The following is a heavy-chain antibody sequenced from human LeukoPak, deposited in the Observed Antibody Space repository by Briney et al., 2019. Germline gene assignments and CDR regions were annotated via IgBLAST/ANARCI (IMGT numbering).Heavy chain of an antibody. J-gene: IGHJ4*02. Sequence: PGGSLRLSCAASGFTFSSYGMHWVRQAPGKGLEWVAFIRYDGSNKYYADSVKGRFTTSRDNAKNSLYLQMNSLRAEDTAVYYCARSSTTYYYDSSSHYWGQGTLVTVSS. CDR3: ARSSTTYYYDSSSHY. CDR1: GFTFSSYG. D-gene: IGHD3-22*01. CDR2: IRYDGSNK. V-gene: IGHV3-30*02.